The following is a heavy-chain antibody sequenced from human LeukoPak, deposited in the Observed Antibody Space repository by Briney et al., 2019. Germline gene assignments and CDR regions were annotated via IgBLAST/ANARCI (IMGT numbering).Heavy chain of an antibody. Sequence: SETLSLTCTVSGGSISSSSYYWGWMRQPPGKGLEWIGSIYYSGSTYYNPSLKSRVTISVDTSKNQFSLKLSSVTAADTAVYYCHGDGAFDIWGQGTMVTVSS. V-gene: IGHV4-39*07. CDR1: GGSISSSSYY. J-gene: IGHJ3*02. CDR2: IYYSGST. CDR3: HGDGAFDI. D-gene: IGHD4-17*01.